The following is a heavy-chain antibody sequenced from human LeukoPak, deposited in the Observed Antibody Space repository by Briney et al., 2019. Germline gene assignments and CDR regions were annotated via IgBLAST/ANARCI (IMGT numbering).Heavy chain of an antibody. CDR2: TRNKANSYTT. Sequence: GSLRLSCAAPGFTFSDHYMDWVRQAPGKGLEWVGRTRNKANSYTTEYAASVKGRFTISRDNAKNSLSLRMTSLRAEDTAVYYCARDHRDSSGWYGAFDIWGQGTMVTVSS. CDR3: ARDHRDSSGWYGAFDI. CDR1: GFTFSDHY. D-gene: IGHD6-19*01. J-gene: IGHJ3*02. V-gene: IGHV3-72*01.